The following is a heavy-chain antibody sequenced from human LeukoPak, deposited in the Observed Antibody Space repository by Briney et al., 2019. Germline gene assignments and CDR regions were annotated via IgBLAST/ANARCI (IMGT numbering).Heavy chain of an antibody. D-gene: IGHD6-6*01. V-gene: IGHV3-30*03. CDR1: GFTFSSYG. J-gene: IGHJ4*02. Sequence: PGRSLRLSCAASGFTFSSYGMHWVRQAPGKGLEWVAVISYDGSNKYYADSVKGRFTISRDNSKNTLYLQMNSLRAEDTAVYYCARASIAASGYYFDYWGQGTLVTVSS. CDR2: ISYDGSNK. CDR3: ARASIAASGYYFDY.